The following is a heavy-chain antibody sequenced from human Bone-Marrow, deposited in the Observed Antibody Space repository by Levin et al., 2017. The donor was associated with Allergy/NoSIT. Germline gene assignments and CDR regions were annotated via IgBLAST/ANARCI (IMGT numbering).Heavy chain of an antibody. CDR1: GFSLSTSGMC. CDR3: ARMRWGYSDGHSGSWFDP. CDR2: IDWDDDK. Sequence: SGPTLVKPPQPLTLTCTFSGFSLSTSGMCVSWIRQPPGKALEWLARIDWDDDKYYSTSLKTRLTISKDTSKNQVVLTMTNMDPVDTATYYCARMRWGYSDGHSGSWFDPWGQGTLVTVSS. D-gene: IGHD5-18*01. V-gene: IGHV2-70*11. J-gene: IGHJ5*02.